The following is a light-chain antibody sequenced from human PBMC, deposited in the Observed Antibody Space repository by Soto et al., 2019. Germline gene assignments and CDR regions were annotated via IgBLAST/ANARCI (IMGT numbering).Light chain of an antibody. CDR3: QQRSNWPRT. CDR1: QSVSSSY. V-gene: IGKV3D-20*02. CDR2: GAS. J-gene: IGKJ1*01. Sequence: PGEVVSVSCRSSQSVSSSYLTLYQQKPGQAPRLLIYGASNRATGIPARFSGSGSGTDFTLTISSLEPEDFAVYYCQQRSNWPRTFCQGTKVDI.